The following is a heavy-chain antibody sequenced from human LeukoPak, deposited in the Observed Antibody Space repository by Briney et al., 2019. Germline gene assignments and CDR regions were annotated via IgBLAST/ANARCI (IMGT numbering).Heavy chain of an antibody. CDR2: IYYSGST. D-gene: IGHD3-10*01. J-gene: IGHJ6*04. CDR3: ARDYGSGKGMDV. CDR1: GGSISSYY. Sequence: PSETLSLTCTVSGGSISSYYWSWIREPPGKGLEWIGYIYYSGSTNYNPSLKSRVTISVDTSKNQFSLKLSSVTAAATAVYYCARDYGSGKGMDVWGKGTTVTVSS. V-gene: IGHV4-59*01.